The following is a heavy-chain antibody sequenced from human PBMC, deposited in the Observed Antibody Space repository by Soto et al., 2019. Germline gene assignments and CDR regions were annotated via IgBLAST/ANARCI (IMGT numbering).Heavy chain of an antibody. CDR2: INAGNGNT. Sequence: QVQLVQSGAEVKKPGASVKVFCKASGYTFTSYAMHWVRQAPGQRLEWMGWINAGNGNTKYSQKFQGRVTITRDTSASTAYMELSSLRSEDTAVYYCARGEDTAMVTALGAFDIWGQGTMVTVSS. D-gene: IGHD5-18*01. J-gene: IGHJ3*02. CDR3: ARGEDTAMVTALGAFDI. CDR1: GYTFTSYA. V-gene: IGHV1-3*01.